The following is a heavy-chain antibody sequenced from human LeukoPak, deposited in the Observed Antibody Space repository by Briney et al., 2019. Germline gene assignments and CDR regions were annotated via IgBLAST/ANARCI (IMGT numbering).Heavy chain of an antibody. D-gene: IGHD3-10*01. CDR2: IYYSGST. CDR1: GGSISSYY. V-gene: IGHV4-59*01. Sequence: SETLSLTCTVSGGSISSYYWSWIRQPPGKGLEWIGYIYYSGSTNYNPSLKSRVTMSVDTSKNQFSLKLSSVTAADTAAYYCARKVMVRGVIIFDYWGQGTLVTVSS. J-gene: IGHJ4*02. CDR3: ARKVMVRGVIIFDY.